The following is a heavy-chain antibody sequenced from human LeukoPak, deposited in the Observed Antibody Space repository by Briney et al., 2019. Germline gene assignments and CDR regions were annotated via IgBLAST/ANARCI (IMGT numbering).Heavy chain of an antibody. CDR2: INPNSGGT. CDR3: ARDLTSIAARPDPCYYYYMDV. V-gene: IGHV1-2*02. J-gene: IGHJ6*03. CDR1: GYTFTSYD. Sequence: ASVKVSCKASGYTFTSYDINWVRQAPGQGLEWMGWINPNSGGTNYAQKFQGRVTMTRDTSISTAYMELSRLRSDDTAVYYCARDLTSIAARPDPCYYYYMDVWGKGTTVTVSS. D-gene: IGHD6-6*01.